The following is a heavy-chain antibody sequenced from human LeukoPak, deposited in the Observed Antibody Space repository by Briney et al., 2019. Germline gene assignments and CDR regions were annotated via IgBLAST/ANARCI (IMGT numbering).Heavy chain of an antibody. Sequence: SETLSLTCTVSGGSISSGGYYWSWIRQHPGKGLEWIGYIYYRGSTYYNPSLKSRVTISVDTSKNQFSLKLSSVTAADTAVYYCARVGYYDSSGYYYPNWFDPWGQGTLVTVSS. D-gene: IGHD3-22*01. CDR1: GGSISSGGYY. V-gene: IGHV4-31*03. CDR3: ARVGYYDSSGYYYPNWFDP. CDR2: IYYRGST. J-gene: IGHJ5*02.